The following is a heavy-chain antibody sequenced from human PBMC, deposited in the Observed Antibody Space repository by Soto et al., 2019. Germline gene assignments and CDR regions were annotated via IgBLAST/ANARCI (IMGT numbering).Heavy chain of an antibody. CDR1: GFTFSSYA. J-gene: IGHJ4*01. V-gene: IGHV3-23*01. Sequence: PGGSLRLSCAASGFTFSSYAMSWVRQAPGKGLEWVSTISTSGGSTYYADSVKGRFTISRDNSKNTLYLQMNSLRAEDTVVYYCAKDWLWAYSYGSYYFDYWGQGTLVTVSS. D-gene: IGHD5-18*01. CDR3: AKDWLWAYSYGSYYFDY. CDR2: ISTSGGST.